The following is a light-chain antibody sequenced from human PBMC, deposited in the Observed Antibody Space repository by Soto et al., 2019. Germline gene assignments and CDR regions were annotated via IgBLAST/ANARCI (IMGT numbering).Light chain of an antibody. J-gene: IGKJ1*01. CDR1: QSISDT. CDR3: QQYDNWPWT. CDR2: GAS. V-gene: IGKV3-15*01. Sequence: EIVMTQSPATLSVSPGGGAALSCSASQSISDTLAWYQQKPGQAPRLLIHGASTRAPGFPARFSGSGSGTDFTLTISSLQSEDFAVYYCQQYDNWPWTFGQGTKVVIK.